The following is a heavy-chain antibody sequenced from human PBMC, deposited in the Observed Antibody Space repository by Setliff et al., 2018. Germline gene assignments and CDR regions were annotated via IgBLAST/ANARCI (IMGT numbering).Heavy chain of an antibody. CDR2: VYFSGYT. V-gene: IGHV4-39*07. J-gene: IGHJ1*01. CDR1: GYSISSSSYY. D-gene: IGHD3-10*01. CDR3: ARVDFTMLQGVLGQ. Sequence: SETLSLTCGVSGYSISSSSYYWGWIRQPPGKGLEWLGSVYFSGYTYYNPSLSGRVTISIDTSKNQFSLRLTSVTAADTAVYYCARVDFTMLQGVLGQWGQGTLVTVSS.